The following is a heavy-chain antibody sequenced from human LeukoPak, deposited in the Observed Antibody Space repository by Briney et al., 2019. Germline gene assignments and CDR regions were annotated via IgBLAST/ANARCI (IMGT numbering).Heavy chain of an antibody. CDR3: ARGGTSGWRTPNDDY. V-gene: IGHV1-46*01. CDR2: IDPSGGST. J-gene: IGHJ4*02. Sequence: ASVKVSCKASGYTFTSYYMHWVRQAPGQGLEWMGKIDPSGGSTRYAQKFQGRVNMTRDISTSTVYMELSSLRSDDTAVYYCARGGTSGWRTPNDDYWGQGTLVTVSS. CDR1: GYTFTSYY. D-gene: IGHD6-19*01.